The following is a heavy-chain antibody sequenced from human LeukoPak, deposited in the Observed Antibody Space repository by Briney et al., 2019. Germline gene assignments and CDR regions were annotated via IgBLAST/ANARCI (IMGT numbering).Heavy chain of an antibody. CDR1: GFTFSSYS. CDR3: ARAGSYYFDSGGFYRPNDY. V-gene: IGHV3-21*04. CDR2: ISSSSSYI. J-gene: IGHJ4*02. D-gene: IGHD3-22*01. Sequence: PGGSLRLSCAASGFTFSSYSMNWVRQAPGKGLEWVSSISSSSSYIYYADSVKGRFAISRDNSKNTVYLQMNSLRAEDTAVYYCARAGSYYFDSGGFYRPNDYWGQGTLVTVSS.